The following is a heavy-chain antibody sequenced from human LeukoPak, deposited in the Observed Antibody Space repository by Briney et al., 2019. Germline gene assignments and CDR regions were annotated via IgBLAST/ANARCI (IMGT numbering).Heavy chain of an antibody. Sequence: GGSLRLSCAASGFTFSSYWMSWVRQAPGKGLEWVSVIYSGGSTYYADSVKGRFTISRDNSKNTLYLQMNSLRAEDTAVYYCARATGAFGIDYWGQGTLVTVSS. CDR2: IYSGGST. CDR1: GFTFSSYW. CDR3: ARATGAFGIDY. D-gene: IGHD3-10*01. J-gene: IGHJ4*02. V-gene: IGHV3-53*01.